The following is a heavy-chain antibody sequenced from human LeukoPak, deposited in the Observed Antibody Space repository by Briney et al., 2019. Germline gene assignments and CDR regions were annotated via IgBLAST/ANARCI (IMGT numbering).Heavy chain of an antibody. CDR3: AREWGRTIVGVVTPYNWFDP. CDR2: INPNSGGT. CDR1: GYTFTGYY. V-gene: IGHV1-2*06. D-gene: IGHD3-3*01. J-gene: IGHJ5*02. Sequence: ASVKVSCKASGYTFTGYYMHWVRQAPGQGLEWMGRINPNSGGTNYAQKYQGRVTMTRDTSISTAYMELSRLRSDDTAVYYCAREWGRTIVGVVTPYNWFDPWGQGTLVTVSS.